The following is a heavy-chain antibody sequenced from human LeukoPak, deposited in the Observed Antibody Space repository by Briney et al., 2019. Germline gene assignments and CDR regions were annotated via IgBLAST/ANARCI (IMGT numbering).Heavy chain of an antibody. CDR2: ISAYNGNT. D-gene: IGHD6-13*01. CDR3: ARALAAAGTGYYYYMDV. V-gene: IGHV1-18*01. CDR1: GYTFTSYG. Sequence: ASVKVSCKASGYTFTSYGISWVRQAPGQGLEWMGWISAYNGNTNYAQKLQGRVTMTTDTSTSTAYMELSSLRSEDTAVYYCARALAAAGTGYYYYMDVWGKGTTVTISS. J-gene: IGHJ6*03.